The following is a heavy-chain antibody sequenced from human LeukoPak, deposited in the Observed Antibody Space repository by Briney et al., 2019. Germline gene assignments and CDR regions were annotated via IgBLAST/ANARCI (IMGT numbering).Heavy chain of an antibody. CDR1: GFTFSSYW. V-gene: IGHV4-59*08. CDR3: ARVLSVQWLVSGPFDY. Sequence: PGGSLRLSCAASGFTFSSYWMSWVRQPPGKGLEWIGYISYSGSTNYNPSLKNRLTISVDTSKNQFSLKLTSVTAADTAVYYCARVLSVQWLVSGPFDYWGQGTLVTVSS. J-gene: IGHJ4*02. D-gene: IGHD6-19*01. CDR2: ISYSGST.